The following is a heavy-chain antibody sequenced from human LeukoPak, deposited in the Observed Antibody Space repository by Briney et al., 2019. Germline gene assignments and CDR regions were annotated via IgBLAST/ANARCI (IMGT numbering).Heavy chain of an antibody. CDR1: GAYINSGAQY. D-gene: IGHD5-24*01. Sequence: PSETLSLTWTVSGAYINSGAQYWGWIRQHPEKGLEWMGYVYRTGDTYYSPSFQSRIVMSVDTSKNQLSLRLSPLTAADTAVYFCAGKDGTSASFDHWGQGILVTVST. J-gene: IGHJ4*01. CDR2: VYRTGDT. V-gene: IGHV4-31*02. CDR3: AGKDGTSASFDH.